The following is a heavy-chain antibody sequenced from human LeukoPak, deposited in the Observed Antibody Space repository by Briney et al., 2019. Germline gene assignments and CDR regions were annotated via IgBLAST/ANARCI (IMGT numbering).Heavy chain of an antibody. V-gene: IGHV4-30-2*01. CDR2: IYHSGST. CDR1: GDSISSGGYS. Sequence: SQTLSLTCAVSGDSISSGGYSWSWIRQPPGKGLEWIGYIYHSGSTYYNPSLKSRVTISVDRSKNQFSLKLSSVTAADTAVYYCARVGSGYEYDYWGQGTLVTVSS. CDR3: ARVGSGYEYDY. J-gene: IGHJ4*02. D-gene: IGHD3-22*01.